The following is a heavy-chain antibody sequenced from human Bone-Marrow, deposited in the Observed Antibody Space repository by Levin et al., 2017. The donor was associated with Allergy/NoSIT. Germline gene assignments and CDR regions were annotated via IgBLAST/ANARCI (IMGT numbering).Heavy chain of an antibody. D-gene: IGHD6-6*01. CDR2: ISYDGSNK. CDR1: GFTFSSYA. CDR3: ARVGSGAARRTYYYYGMDV. Sequence: GGSLRLSCAASGFTFSSYAMHWVRQAPGKGLEWVAVISYDGSNKYYADSVKGRFTISRDNSKNTLYLQMNSLRAEDTAVYYCARVGSGAARRTYYYYGMDVWGQGTTVTVSS. J-gene: IGHJ6*02. V-gene: IGHV3-30*04.